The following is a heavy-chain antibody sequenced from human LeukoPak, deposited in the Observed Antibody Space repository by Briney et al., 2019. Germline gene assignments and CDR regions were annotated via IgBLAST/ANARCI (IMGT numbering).Heavy chain of an antibody. D-gene: IGHD4-17*01. CDR3: ARPRTVTTRFAPIDY. CDR2: IKQDGSEK. CDR1: GFTFSSYA. Sequence: GGSLRLSCAASGFTFSSYAMTWVRQAPGKGLEWVANIKQDGSEKYYVDSVKGRFTISRDNANNSLCLQMNSLRAEDTVVYYCARPRTVTTRFAPIDYWGQGTLVTVSS. J-gene: IGHJ4*02. V-gene: IGHV3-7*03.